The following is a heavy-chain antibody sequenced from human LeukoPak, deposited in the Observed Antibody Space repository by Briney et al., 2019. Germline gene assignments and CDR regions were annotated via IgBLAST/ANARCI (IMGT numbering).Heavy chain of an antibody. V-gene: IGHV1-69*04. CDR1: GGTFSSYA. CDR2: IIPILGIA. CDR3: ASGSYSWVFDY. J-gene: IGHJ4*02. Sequence: GASVKVSCKASGGTFSSYAISWVRQAPGQGLEWMGRIIPILGIANYAQKFQGRVTITADKSTSTAYMELSSLRSEDTAVYYCASGSYSWVFDYWGQGTLVTVSS. D-gene: IGHD1-26*01.